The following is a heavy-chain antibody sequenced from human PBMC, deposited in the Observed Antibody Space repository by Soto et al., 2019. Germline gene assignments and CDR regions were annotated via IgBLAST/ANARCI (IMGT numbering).Heavy chain of an antibody. CDR2: INPNSGGT. CDR3: ARDALPLVDIVATPRPDYYYYYMDV. CDR1: GYTFTGYY. D-gene: IGHD5-12*01. Sequence: ASVKVSCKASGYTFTGYYMHWVRQAPGQGLEWMGWINPNSGGTNYAQKFQGWVTMTRDTSISTAYMELSRLRSDDTAVYYCARDALPLVDIVATPRPDYYYYYMDVWGKGTTVTVSS. V-gene: IGHV1-2*04. J-gene: IGHJ6*03.